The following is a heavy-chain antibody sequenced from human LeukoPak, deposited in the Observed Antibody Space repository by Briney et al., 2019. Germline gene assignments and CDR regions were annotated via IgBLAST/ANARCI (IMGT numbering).Heavy chain of an antibody. CDR3: ARDPDYDILTGYFDY. CDR1: GGSISSSNW. Sequence: PSETLSLTCAVSGGSISSSNWWSWVRQPPGKGLEWIGEIYHSGSTNYNPSLKSRVTISVDKSKNQFSLRLSSVTAADTAVYYCARDPDYDILTGYFDYWGQGTLVTVSS. CDR2: IYHSGST. V-gene: IGHV4-4*02. J-gene: IGHJ4*02. D-gene: IGHD3-9*01.